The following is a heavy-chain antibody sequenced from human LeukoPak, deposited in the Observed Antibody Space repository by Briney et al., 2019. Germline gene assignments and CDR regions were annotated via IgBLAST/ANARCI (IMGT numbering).Heavy chain of an antibody. CDR1: GFTFSSYE. Sequence: GGSLRLSCAASGFTFSSYEMNWVRQAPGKGLEWVSYISSSGSTIYYADSVKGRFTISRDNSMNTLYLQMTSLRVEDTAVYYCANWIEGRHEKFDYWGQGTLVTVSS. CDR3: ANWIEGRHEKFDY. CDR2: ISSSGSTI. D-gene: IGHD1-1*01. V-gene: IGHV3-48*03. J-gene: IGHJ4*02.